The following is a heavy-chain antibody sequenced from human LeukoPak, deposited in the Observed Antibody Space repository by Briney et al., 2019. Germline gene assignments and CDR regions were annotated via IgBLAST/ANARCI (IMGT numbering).Heavy chain of an antibody. CDR2: IYYSGST. CDR1: GGSLRSGDYY. CDR3: ARASDSSGWYVDY. J-gene: IGHJ4*02. V-gene: IGHV4-30-4*01. Sequence: SETLSLTCTVSGGSLRSGDYYWSWIRQPPGKGLEWIGYIYYSGSTYYNPSLKSRVTISVDTSKNQFSLKLSSVTAADTAVYYCARASDSSGWYVDYWGQGTLVTVSS. D-gene: IGHD6-19*01.